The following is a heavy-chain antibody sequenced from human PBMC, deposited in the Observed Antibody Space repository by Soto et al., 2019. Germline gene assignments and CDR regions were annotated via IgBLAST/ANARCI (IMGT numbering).Heavy chain of an antibody. Sequence: SVKVSCKASGGTFSSYAISWVRQAPGQGLEWMGGIIPIFGTANYAQKFQGRVTITADESTSTAYMELNSATAADTAVYYCARAGGWDYFDLWGQGTLVTVSS. V-gene: IGHV1-69*13. D-gene: IGHD6-19*01. J-gene: IGHJ4*02. CDR2: IIPIFGTA. CDR3: ARAGGWDYFDL. CDR1: GGTFSSYA.